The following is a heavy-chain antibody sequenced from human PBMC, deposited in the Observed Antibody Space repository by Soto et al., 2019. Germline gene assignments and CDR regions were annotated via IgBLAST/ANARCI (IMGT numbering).Heavy chain of an antibody. CDR2: FIPIFGTA. D-gene: IGHD3-22*01. V-gene: IGHV1-69*01. Sequence: QVQLVQSGAEVKKPGSSVKVSCKASGGTFSSYAISWVLQAPGQGLEWMGGFIPIFGTANYAQKFQGRVTIIADESTSTAYVELSSLRSADTAVYYCARERDYDSSGYPLYYFDYWGQGTLVTVSS. CDR3: ARERDYDSSGYPLYYFDY. J-gene: IGHJ4*02. CDR1: GGTFSSYA.